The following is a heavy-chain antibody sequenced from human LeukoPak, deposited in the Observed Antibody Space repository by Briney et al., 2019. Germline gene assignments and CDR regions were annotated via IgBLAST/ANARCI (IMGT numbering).Heavy chain of an antibody. V-gene: IGHV1-2*02. Sequence: ASVKVSCKASGYTFTGYYMHWVRQAPGQGLEWMGWINPNSGGTNYAQKFQGRVTMTRDTSISTAYMELSRLRSDDTAVYYCTGSFGELTFFDYWGLGTLVTVSS. J-gene: IGHJ4*02. CDR2: INPNSGGT. CDR1: GYTFTGYY. CDR3: TGSFGELTFFDY. D-gene: IGHD3-10*01.